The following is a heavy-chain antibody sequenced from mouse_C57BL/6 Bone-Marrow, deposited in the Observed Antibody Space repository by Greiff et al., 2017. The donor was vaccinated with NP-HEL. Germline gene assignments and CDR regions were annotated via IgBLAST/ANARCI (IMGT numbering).Heavy chain of an antibody. J-gene: IGHJ4*01. CDR1: GYSFTGYF. CDR3: ARLYYGNYGAMDY. D-gene: IGHD2-1*01. CDR2: INPYNGDT. Sequence: VQLQQSGPELVKPGDSVKISCTASGYSFTGYFMNWVMQSHGKSLEWIGRINPYNGDTFYNQKFKGKATVTVDKSSSTAHMELRSLTSEDSAVYYCARLYYGNYGAMDYWGQGTSVTVSS. V-gene: IGHV1-20*01.